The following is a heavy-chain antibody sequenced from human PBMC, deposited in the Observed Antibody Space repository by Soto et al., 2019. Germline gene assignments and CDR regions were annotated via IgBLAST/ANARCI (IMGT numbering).Heavy chain of an antibody. CDR3: AQNITSRIDS. Sequence: QVQLVQSGPELRKPGASVKVSCKTSGYTFRNYGISWVRQAPGQGLEWMGWISTYNSYTHSARKFHGRVSMTIESSTSSAFLELRNLRTDDTAFYYCAQNITSRIDSWGQETLVTVSS. CDR1: GYTFRNYG. CDR2: ISTYNSYT. V-gene: IGHV1-18*01. D-gene: IGHD2-2*01. J-gene: IGHJ5*01.